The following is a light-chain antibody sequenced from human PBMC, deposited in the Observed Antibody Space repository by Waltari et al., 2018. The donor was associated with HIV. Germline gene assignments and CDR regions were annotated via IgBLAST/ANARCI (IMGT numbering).Light chain of an antibody. CDR3: LQSSSLPYT. CDR2: AAS. Sequence: DIQMTQSPSSLSSSVGDRVTITCRASQSISSYLNWYQQKPGKAPKLLIYAASSLQSGVPSRFSGSGSGTDFTLTIYTLEAEDVATYYCLQSSSLPYTFGRGTKLEIK. J-gene: IGKJ2*01. CDR1: QSISSY. V-gene: IGKV1-39*01.